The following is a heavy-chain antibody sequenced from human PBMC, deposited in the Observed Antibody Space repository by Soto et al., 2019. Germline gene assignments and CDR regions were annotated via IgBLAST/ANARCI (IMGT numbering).Heavy chain of an antibody. J-gene: IGHJ4*02. V-gene: IGHV4-59*02. D-gene: IGHD2-15*01. CDR3: ASGGSCYSRYCYFDY. CDR2: IYYSGST. CDR1: GFTVSSNY. Sequence: GSLRLSCAASGFTVSSNYMSWVRQAPGKGLEWIGYIYYSGSTNYNPSLKSRVTISVDTSKNQFSLKLSSVTAADTAVYYCASGGSCYSRYCYFDYWGQGTLVTVSS.